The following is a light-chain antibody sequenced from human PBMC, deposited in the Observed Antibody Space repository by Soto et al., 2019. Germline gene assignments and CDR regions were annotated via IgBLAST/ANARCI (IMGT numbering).Light chain of an antibody. CDR1: SGHSSYA. Sequence: QPVLTQSPSASASLGASVKLTCTLSSGHSSYAIAWHQQQPEKGPRYLMKLSSDGSHSKGAGIPDRFSGSSSGAERYLTISSLQSADEADYYCQTWDTGARVVFGGGTKLTVL. J-gene: IGLJ2*01. CDR2: LSSDGSH. CDR3: QTWDTGARVV. V-gene: IGLV4-69*01.